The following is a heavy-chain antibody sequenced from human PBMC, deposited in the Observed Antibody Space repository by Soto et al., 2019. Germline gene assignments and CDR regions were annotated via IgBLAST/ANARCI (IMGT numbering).Heavy chain of an antibody. D-gene: IGHD5-18*01. CDR1: GFSFSSYW. V-gene: IGHV3-7*05. CDR2: IKQDGSVK. CDR3: ARLYSYGSTLKTDI. J-gene: IGHJ3*02. Sequence: PGGSLRLSCAASGFSFSSYWMAWVRQAPGKGLEWLANIKQDGSVKQYVDSLKGRFTISRDNAKNSLYLQMDSLGAEDTALYYCARLYSYGSTLKTDIWGQGTMVTVSS.